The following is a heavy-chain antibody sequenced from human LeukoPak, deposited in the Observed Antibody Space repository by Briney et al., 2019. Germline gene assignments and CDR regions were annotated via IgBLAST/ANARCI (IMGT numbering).Heavy chain of an antibody. CDR2: ISYDGSNK. D-gene: IGHD2-2*01. J-gene: IGHJ4*02. Sequence: GRSLRLSCAASGFTFSSYAMHWVRQAPGKGLEWVAVISYDGSNKYYADYVKGRFTISRDNSKNTLYLQMNSLRAEDTAVYYCARERYCSSTSCPSSKYYFDYWGQGTLVTVSS. CDR3: ARERYCSSTSCPSSKYYFDY. CDR1: GFTFSSYA. V-gene: IGHV3-30-3*01.